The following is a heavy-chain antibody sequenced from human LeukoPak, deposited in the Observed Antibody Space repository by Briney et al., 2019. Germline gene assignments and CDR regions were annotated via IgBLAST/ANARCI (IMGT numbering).Heavy chain of an antibody. D-gene: IGHD3-10*01. CDR2: ISGSGGST. J-gene: IGHJ5*02. CDR1: GFTFSSYA. V-gene: IGHV3-23*01. Sequence: GGSLRLSCAASGFTFSSYAMSWVRQAPGKGLEWVSAISGSGGSTYYADSVKGRFTISRDNSKNTLYLQMNSLRAEDTAVYYCAKDRMVRGVITNWFDPWGQGTLVTVSS. CDR3: AKDRMVRGVITNWFDP.